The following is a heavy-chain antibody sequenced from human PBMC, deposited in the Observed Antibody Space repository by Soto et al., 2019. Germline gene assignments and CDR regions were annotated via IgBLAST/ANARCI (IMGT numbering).Heavy chain of an antibody. CDR1: GGTFSSYT. CDR3: ARARFTGRTRGPYYFDY. D-gene: IGHD3-10*01. Sequence: SVKVSCKASGGTFSSYTISWVRQAPGQGLEWMGRIIPILGIANYAQKFQGRVTITADKSTSTAYMELSSLRSEDTAVYYCARARFTGRTRGPYYFDYWGQGTLVTVSS. J-gene: IGHJ4*02. CDR2: IIPILGIA. V-gene: IGHV1-69*02.